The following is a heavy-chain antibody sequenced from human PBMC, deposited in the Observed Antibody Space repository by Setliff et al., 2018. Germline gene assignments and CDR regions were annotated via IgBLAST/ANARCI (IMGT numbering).Heavy chain of an antibody. Sequence: RLSCAASGFTFSTHAMTWVRQAPGKGLEWVSTATTSGTYSYYADSVKGRFTISRDNSKNTLYLQMNSLRPEDTAIYYCVHNADFIGTFNTWGQGTMVTVSS. V-gene: IGHV3-23*01. CDR3: VHNADFIGTFNT. D-gene: IGHD2-8*01. J-gene: IGHJ3*01. CDR2: ATTSGTYS. CDR1: GFTFSTHA.